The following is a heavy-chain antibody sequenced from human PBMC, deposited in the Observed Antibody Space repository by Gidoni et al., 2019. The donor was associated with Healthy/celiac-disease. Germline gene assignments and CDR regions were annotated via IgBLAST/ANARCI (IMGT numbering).Heavy chain of an antibody. D-gene: IGHD3-10*01. CDR1: GGSISSSSYY. CDR3: ARHYYGSGSYYGGGFYYFDY. Sequence: QLQLQESGPGLVKPSETLSLTCTVSGGSISSSSYYLCWIRQPPGKGLDWIGSIYYSGSTYYNPSLKSRVTISVDTSKNQFSLKLSSVTAADTAVYYCARHYYGSGSYYGGGFYYFDYWGQGTLVTVSS. V-gene: IGHV4-39*01. J-gene: IGHJ4*02. CDR2: IYYSGST.